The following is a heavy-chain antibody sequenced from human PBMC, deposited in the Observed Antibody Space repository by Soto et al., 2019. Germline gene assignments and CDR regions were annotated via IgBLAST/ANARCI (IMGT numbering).Heavy chain of an antibody. D-gene: IGHD1-26*01. J-gene: IGHJ4*02. CDR2: ISAGGDGT. CDR1: GFSFRSYA. CDR3: ADGWRYPYY. V-gene: IGHV3-23*01. Sequence: EVQLLESGGDLVQPGGSLRLSCAASGFSFRSYAMGWVRQAPGKGLNWVSSISAGGDGTYYADSVKGRFTISRDNCKNTVYLQMTRLRADDTAVYYCADGWRYPYYWGPGTVVTVPS.